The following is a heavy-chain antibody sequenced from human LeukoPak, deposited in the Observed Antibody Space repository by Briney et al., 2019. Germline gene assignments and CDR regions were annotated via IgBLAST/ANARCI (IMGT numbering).Heavy chain of an antibody. V-gene: IGHV1-8*01. CDR3: ARGGGAARIQDYYYYYGMDV. J-gene: IGHJ6*02. CDR2: MNPNSGNT. D-gene: IGHD2/OR15-2a*01. Sequence: ASVKVSCKASGYTFTSYDINWVRQATGQGLEWMGWMNPNSGNTGYAQKFQGRVTMTRNTSISTAYMELSSLRSEDTAVYYCARGGGAARIQDYYYYYGMDVWGQGTTVTVSS. CDR1: GYTFTSYD.